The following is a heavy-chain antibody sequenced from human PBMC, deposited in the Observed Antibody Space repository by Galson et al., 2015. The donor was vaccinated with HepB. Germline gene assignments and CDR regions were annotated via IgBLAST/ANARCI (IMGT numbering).Heavy chain of an antibody. V-gene: IGHV1-24*01. CDR1: GYTLTELS. D-gene: IGHD4-17*01. Sequence: SVKVSCKVSGYTLTELSMHRVRQAPGKGLEWMGGFDPEDGETVYAQKFQGRVTMTEDTSTDTAYMELSSLRSEDTAVYYCATYVPHYGDYKEVVSGWFDPWGQGTLVTVSS. CDR3: ATYVPHYGDYKEVVSGWFDP. CDR2: FDPEDGET. J-gene: IGHJ5*02.